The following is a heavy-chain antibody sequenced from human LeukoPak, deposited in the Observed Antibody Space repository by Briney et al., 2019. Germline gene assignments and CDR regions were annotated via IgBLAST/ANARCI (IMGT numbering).Heavy chain of an antibody. CDR3: AKEGGNSGWYDFDY. D-gene: IGHD6-19*01. V-gene: IGHV3-23*01. CDR1: GSPSRSYA. J-gene: IGHJ4*02. Sequence: LRLSCTASGSPSRSYARSGAGQAPGKGLEWVSAMRGSGGTTHYADSVKGRFTISRDNFKNTVHLQMNSLRAEHAAVDHCAKEGGNSGWYDFDYWGQGTLVTVSS. CDR2: MRGSGGTT.